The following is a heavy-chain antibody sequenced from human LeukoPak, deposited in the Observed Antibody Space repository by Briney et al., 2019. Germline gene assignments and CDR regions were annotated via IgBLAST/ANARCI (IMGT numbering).Heavy chain of an antibody. V-gene: IGHV3-30*18. Sequence: PGRSLRLSCAASGFSFSSYGMNWVRQAPGKGLEWVAVISNDGRNKYYADSVKGRFTISRDNSKNTLYLQMYSLRADDTAVYYCAKDGDKARSRNFDYWGQGTLVTVSS. D-gene: IGHD2-2*01. CDR3: AKDGDKARSRNFDY. CDR2: ISNDGRNK. CDR1: GFSFSSYG. J-gene: IGHJ4*02.